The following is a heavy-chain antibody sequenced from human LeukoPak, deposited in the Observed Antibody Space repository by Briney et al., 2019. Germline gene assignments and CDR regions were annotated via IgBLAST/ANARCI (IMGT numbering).Heavy chain of an antibody. J-gene: IGHJ6*03. Sequence: PGGSLRLSCAASGFTFSSYDMHWVRQATGKGLEWVSAISTAGDTYYPGSVKGLFTISRENAKTSLYLQMNSLRAGDTAVYYCARASVYYGSGRSYYMDVWGKGTTVTVSS. D-gene: IGHD3-10*01. CDR1: GFTFSSYD. CDR2: ISTAGDT. V-gene: IGHV3-13*01. CDR3: ARASVYYGSGRSYYMDV.